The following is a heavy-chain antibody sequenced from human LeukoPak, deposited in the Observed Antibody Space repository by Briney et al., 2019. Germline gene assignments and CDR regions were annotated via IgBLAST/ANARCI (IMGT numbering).Heavy chain of an antibody. CDR3: AELGITMIGGV. CDR1: GFTFSSCA. Sequence: PGGSLRLSCAASGFTFSSCAMSWVRQAPGKGLEWVSYISSSGSTIYYADSVKGRFTISRDNAKNSLYPQMNSLRAEDTAVYYCAELGITMIGGVWGKGTTVTISS. V-gene: IGHV3-48*03. J-gene: IGHJ6*04. CDR2: ISSSGSTI. D-gene: IGHD3-10*02.